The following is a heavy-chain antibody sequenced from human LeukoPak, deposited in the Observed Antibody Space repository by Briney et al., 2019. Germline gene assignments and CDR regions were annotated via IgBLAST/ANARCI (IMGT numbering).Heavy chain of an antibody. CDR3: AKNTITFGGVIASFDY. J-gene: IGHJ4*02. V-gene: IGHV3-23*01. D-gene: IGHD3-16*02. CDR2: ISGSGGST. Sequence: GGSLRLSCAASGFTFSSYAMNWVRQAPGKGLEWVSAISGSGGSTYYADSVKGRFTISRDNSKNTLYLQMNSLRAEDTAVYYCAKNTITFGGVIASFDYWGQGTLATVSS. CDR1: GFTFSSYA.